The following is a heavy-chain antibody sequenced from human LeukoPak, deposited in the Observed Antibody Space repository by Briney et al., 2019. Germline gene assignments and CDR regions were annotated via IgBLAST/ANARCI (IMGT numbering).Heavy chain of an antibody. D-gene: IGHD3-3*01. CDR3: ATYYDFWSGHSPPFDY. V-gene: IGHV3-21*01. CDR1: GFTFSSYS. J-gene: IGHJ4*02. CDR2: ISSSSSYI. Sequence: GGSLRLSCAASGFTFSSYSMNWVRQAPGKGLEWVSSISSSSSYIYYADSVKGRFTISRDNAKNSLYLQMNSLRAEDTAVYYCATYYDFWSGHSPPFDYWGQGTLVTVSS.